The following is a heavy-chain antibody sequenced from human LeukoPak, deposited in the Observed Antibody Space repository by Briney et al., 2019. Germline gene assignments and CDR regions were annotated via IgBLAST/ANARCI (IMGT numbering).Heavy chain of an antibody. CDR2: ITNDGSST. V-gene: IGHV3-74*01. CDR1: GLTFSSHW. CDR3: AKDVRRCNGACT. J-gene: IGHJ5*02. Sequence: GGSLRLSCAASGLTFSSHWMHWVRQAPGKGLVWVSRITNDGSSTTYADSVKGRFTISRDNSKNTLSLQMNSLRVEDTAIYYCAKDVRRCNGACTWGQGTLVTVSS. D-gene: IGHD2-8*01.